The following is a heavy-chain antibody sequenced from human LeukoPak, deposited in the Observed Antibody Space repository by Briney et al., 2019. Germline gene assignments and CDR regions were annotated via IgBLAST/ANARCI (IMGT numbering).Heavy chain of an antibody. J-gene: IGHJ4*02. CDR2: IYHSGNT. CDR1: GGSISGYY. Sequence: PSETLSLTCIVSGGSISGYYWSWIRQPPGKGLEWIGYIYHSGNTNYNPSLKSRVTISVDTSKDQFSLKLSSVTAADTAVYYCARHRLPAALASAFDYWGQGTLVTVSS. D-gene: IGHD2-2*01. V-gene: IGHV4-59*08. CDR3: ARHRLPAALASAFDY.